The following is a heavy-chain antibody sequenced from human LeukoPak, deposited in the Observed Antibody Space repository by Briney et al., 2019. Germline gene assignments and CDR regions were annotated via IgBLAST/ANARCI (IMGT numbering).Heavy chain of an antibody. J-gene: IGHJ5*02. D-gene: IGHD6-19*01. V-gene: IGHV4-34*01. CDR1: GGSISSYY. Sequence: SETLSLTCTVSGGSISSYYWSWIRQPPGKGLEWIGEINHSGSTNYNPSLKSRVTISVDTSKNQFSLKLSSVTAADTAVYYCARGTPVGVAVAGTGSYWFDPWGQGTLVTVSS. CDR2: INHSGST. CDR3: ARGTPVGVAVAGTGSYWFDP.